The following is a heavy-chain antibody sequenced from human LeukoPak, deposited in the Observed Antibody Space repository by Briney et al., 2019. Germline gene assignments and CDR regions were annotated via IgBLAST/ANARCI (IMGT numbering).Heavy chain of an antibody. CDR2: IIPIFGTA. J-gene: IGHJ4*02. D-gene: IGHD3-22*01. V-gene: IGHV1-69*13. CDR1: GGTFSSYA. Sequence: SVQVSCKASGGTFSSYAISWVRQAPGQGLEWMGGIIPIFGTANYAQKFQGRVTITADESTSTAYMELSSLRSEDTAVYYCASPQHYYDSSGYIFDYWGQGTPVTVSS. CDR3: ASPQHYYDSSGYIFDY.